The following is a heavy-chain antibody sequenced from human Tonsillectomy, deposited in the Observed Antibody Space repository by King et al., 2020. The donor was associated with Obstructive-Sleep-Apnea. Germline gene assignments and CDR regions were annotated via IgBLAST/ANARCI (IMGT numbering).Heavy chain of an antibody. V-gene: IGHV3-15*01. Sequence: VQLVESGGGLVKPGGSLRLSCVVSGFTFSNAWMSWVRQAPGKGLEWVGRIKRKIDGEITDYAAPLKGRFTISRDDSKNKLYLQMNSLKTEDTAVYYCIRRPDYWGQGTLVIVSS. CDR2: IKRKIDGEIT. CDR3: IRRPDY. CDR1: GFTFSNAW. J-gene: IGHJ4*02.